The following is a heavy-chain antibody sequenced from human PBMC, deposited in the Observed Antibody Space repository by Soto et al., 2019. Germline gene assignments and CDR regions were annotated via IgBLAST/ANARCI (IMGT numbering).Heavy chain of an antibody. CDR2: IYYSGST. Sequence: SETLSLTCTVSGGSISSGDYYWGWIRQPPGKGLEWIGYIYYSGSTYYNPSLKSRVTISVDTSKNQFSLKLSSVTAADTAVYYCARGQGTRRIFFVFWFDPWGQGTLVTVSS. CDR3: ARGQGTRRIFFVFWFDP. CDR1: GGSISSGDYY. J-gene: IGHJ5*02. V-gene: IGHV4-30-4*01. D-gene: IGHD3-3*01.